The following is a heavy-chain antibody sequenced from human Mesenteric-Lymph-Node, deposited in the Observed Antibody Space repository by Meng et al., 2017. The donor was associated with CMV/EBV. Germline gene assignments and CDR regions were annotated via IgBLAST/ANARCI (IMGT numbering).Heavy chain of an antibody. CDR2: MHYGGRT. CDR3: ARGKEPAAVSWLDP. D-gene: IGHD2-2*01. J-gene: IGHJ5*02. V-gene: IGHV4-59*01. Sequence: SETLSLTCSVSGDSISSFYWSWVRQPPGEGLEWIGHMHYGGRTDYNPSLKSRVTISVDTSKNQFSLKLSSVTAADTAVYYCARGKEPAAVSWLDPWGQGTLVTVSS. CDR1: GDSISSFY.